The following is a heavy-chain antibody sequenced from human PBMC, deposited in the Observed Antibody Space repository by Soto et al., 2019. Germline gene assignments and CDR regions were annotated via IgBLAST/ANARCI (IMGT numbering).Heavy chain of an antibody. D-gene: IGHD4-17*01. V-gene: IGHV2-5*02. J-gene: IGHJ4*02. CDR2: IYWDDDK. Sequence: QTTLKESGPPLVKPTQTLTLTCTFSGFSLSTSGVGVGWIRQPPGKALEWLALIYWDDDKRYSPSLKSRLTIPPDTSNNHVVLTITNMDPVDTATYYCAHNLYGDSRFHYWGQGTLVTVSS. CDR3: AHNLYGDSRFHY. CDR1: GFSLSTSGVG.